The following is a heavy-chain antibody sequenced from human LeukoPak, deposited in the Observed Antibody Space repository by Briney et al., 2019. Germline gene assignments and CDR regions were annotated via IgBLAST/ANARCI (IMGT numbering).Heavy chain of an antibody. J-gene: IGHJ4*02. CDR1: GGSFSGYY. CDR2: INHSGST. V-gene: IGHV4-34*01. CDR3: ARGGLGYAYYFDY. Sequence: PSETLSLTCAVYGGSFSGYYWSWIRQPPGKGLEWIGEINHSGSTNYNPSLKSRVTISVDTSKNQFSLKLSSVTAADTAVYYCARGGLGYAYYFDYWGQGTLVTVSS. D-gene: IGHD1-1*01.